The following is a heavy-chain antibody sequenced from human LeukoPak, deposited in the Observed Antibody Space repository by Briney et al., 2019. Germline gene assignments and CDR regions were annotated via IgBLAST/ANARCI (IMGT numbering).Heavy chain of an antibody. V-gene: IGHV1-69*04. J-gene: IGHJ4*02. CDR2: IIPILGIA. Sequence: SVTVSCKASGGTFSSYAISWVRQAPGRGLEWMGRIIPILGIANYAQKFQGRVTITADKSTSTAYMELSSLRSEDTAVYYCARDGLSATDGYNAGYYFDYWGQGTLVTVSS. CDR1: GGTFSSYA. CDR3: ARDGLSATDGYNAGYYFDY. D-gene: IGHD5-24*01.